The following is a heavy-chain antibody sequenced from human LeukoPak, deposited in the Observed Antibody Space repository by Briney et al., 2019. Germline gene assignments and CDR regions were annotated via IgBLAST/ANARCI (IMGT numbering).Heavy chain of an antibody. CDR3: ARRRYDSSGFRLPFDY. D-gene: IGHD3-22*01. CDR1: GFTFSDYW. V-gene: IGHV3-7*01. CDR2: IKQDEGEK. Sequence: GSLRLSCEASGFTFSDYWMSWVRQAPGKGLEWVANIKQDEGEKYFVDSVKGRFTISRDNAKNSVSLQMNSLRVEDTAVYYCARRRYDSSGFRLPFDYWGQGTLVTVSS. J-gene: IGHJ4*02.